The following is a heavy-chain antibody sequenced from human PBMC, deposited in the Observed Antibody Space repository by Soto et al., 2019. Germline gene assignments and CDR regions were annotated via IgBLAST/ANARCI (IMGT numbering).Heavy chain of an antibody. D-gene: IGHD1-26*01. CDR2: ISYDGRNK. CDR3: ARGFAWVDVDPPYFDF. Sequence: QVQLVASGGGVVQPGRSLRLSCAASGFVFRDYAMHWVRQAPGKGLEWVALISYDGRNKYYADSVRGRFSISRENSKKTVSLQMDSLRPEDTAMYCCARGFAWVDVDPPYFDFWGRGALVAVPS. CDR1: GFVFRDYA. V-gene: IGHV3-30*04. J-gene: IGHJ4*02.